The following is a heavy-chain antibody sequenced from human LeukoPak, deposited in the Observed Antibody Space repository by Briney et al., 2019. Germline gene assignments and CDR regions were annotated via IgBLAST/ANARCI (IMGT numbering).Heavy chain of an antibody. CDR3: ARGYSSGVYFDY. V-gene: IGHV4-59*12. CDR1: GGSISSYY. D-gene: IGHD6-19*01. CDR2: IYYTGST. J-gene: IGHJ4*02. Sequence: SETLSLTCTVSGGSISSYYWSRIRQPPGKGLEWIGFIYYTGSTNYNPSLKSRVTISVDTSKNQFSLKLSSVTAADTAVYYCARGYSSGVYFDYWGQGALVTVSS.